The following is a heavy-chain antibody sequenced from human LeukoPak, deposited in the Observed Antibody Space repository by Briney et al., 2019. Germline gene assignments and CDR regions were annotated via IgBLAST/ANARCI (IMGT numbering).Heavy chain of an antibody. V-gene: IGHV3-23*01. CDR3: AKRGVVIRVILVGFHKEAYYFDS. D-gene: IGHD3-22*01. CDR2: ISDSGGRA. CDR1: GITLSNYG. Sequence: GGSLRLSCAVSGITLSNYGMSWVRQAPGKGLEWVAGISDSGGRANYADSVKGRFTISRDNPKNTLFLQMNSLRAEDTAVYFCAKRGVVIRVILVGFHKEAYYFDSWGQGALVTVSS. J-gene: IGHJ4*02.